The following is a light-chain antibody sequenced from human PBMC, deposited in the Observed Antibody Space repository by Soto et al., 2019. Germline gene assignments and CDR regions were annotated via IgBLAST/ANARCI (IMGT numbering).Light chain of an antibody. J-gene: IGKJ5*01. CDR1: QGIGTW. CDR3: QQTNSFPIT. V-gene: IGKV1D-12*01. Sequence: DVQVTQSPSFVSASVGERVTITCRASQGIGTWLAWYQQKPGKAPSLLIYGATDLQSGVPSRFSGSGLGTHFSLTIFSLQPEDFATYYCQQTNSFPITFGQGTRLEI. CDR2: GAT.